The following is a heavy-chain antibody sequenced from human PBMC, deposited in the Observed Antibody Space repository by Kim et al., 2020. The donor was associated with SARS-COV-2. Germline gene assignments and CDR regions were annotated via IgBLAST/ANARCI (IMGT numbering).Heavy chain of an antibody. Sequence: GGSLRLSCAASGFTFSSYSMNWVRQAPGKGLEWVSSISSSSSYIYYADSVKGRFTISRDNAKNSLYLQMNSLRAEDTAVYYCAREVVFGRENIVVVPAATDWGQGTLVTVSS. D-gene: IGHD2-2*01. CDR1: GFTFSSYS. CDR2: ISSSSSYI. V-gene: IGHV3-21*04. J-gene: IGHJ4*02. CDR3: AREVVFGRENIVVVPAATD.